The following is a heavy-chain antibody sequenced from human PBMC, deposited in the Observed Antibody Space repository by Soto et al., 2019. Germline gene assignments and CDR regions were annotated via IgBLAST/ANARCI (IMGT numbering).Heavy chain of an antibody. CDR2: IIPIFGTA. V-gene: IGHV1-69*13. CDR1: GGTFSSYA. CDR3: ARVSFYDYVWGSLSHYGMDV. J-gene: IGHJ6*02. D-gene: IGHD3-16*01. Sequence: GASVKVSCKASGGTFSSYAISWVRQAPGQGLEWMGGIIPIFGTANYAQKFQGRVTITADESTSTAYMELSSLRSEDTAVYYCARVSFYDYVWGSLSHYGMDVWGQGTTVTVSS.